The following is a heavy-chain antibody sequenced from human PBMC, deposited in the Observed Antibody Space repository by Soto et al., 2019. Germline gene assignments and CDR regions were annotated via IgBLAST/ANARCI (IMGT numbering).Heavy chain of an antibody. CDR1: GYTSTNYG. J-gene: IGHJ4*02. V-gene: IGHV1-3*01. D-gene: IGHD2-2*01. Sequence: ASVKVSCKASGYTSTNYGMHWVRQAPGQRLEWVGWINAGSGNTKYSQKFQGRITITRDTSASTVYMELSSLRSEDTAVYYCANYIIVIPGATGLDYWGKGALVPVSS. CDR3: ANYIIVIPGATGLDY. CDR2: INAGSGNT.